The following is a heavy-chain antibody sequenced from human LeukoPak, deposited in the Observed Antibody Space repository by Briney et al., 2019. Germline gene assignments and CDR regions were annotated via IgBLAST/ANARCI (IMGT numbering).Heavy chain of an antibody. CDR2: ISYDGSNK. Sequence: GGSLRLSCAASGFTFSSYAMHWVRQAPGKGLEWVAVISYDGSNKYYADSVKGRFTISRDNSKNTLYLQMNRLRPEDAAVYYCAKAPVTTCDYWGLGTLVTVSS. D-gene: IGHD1-1*01. CDR1: GFTFSSYA. J-gene: IGHJ4*02. V-gene: IGHV3-30*04. CDR3: AKAPVTTCDY.